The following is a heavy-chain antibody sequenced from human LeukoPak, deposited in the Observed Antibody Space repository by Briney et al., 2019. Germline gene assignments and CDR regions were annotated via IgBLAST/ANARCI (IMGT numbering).Heavy chain of an antibody. CDR1: GGSISSYY. J-gene: IGHJ5*02. Sequence: SETLSLTCTVSGGSISSYYWSWNRQPAGKGLEWIGRIYTSGSTNYNPSLKSRVTMSVDTSKNQFSLKLSSVTAADTAVYYCARDAYDFWSGYGSPNWFDPWGQGTLVTVSS. CDR2: IYTSGST. D-gene: IGHD3-3*01. CDR3: ARDAYDFWSGYGSPNWFDP. V-gene: IGHV4-4*07.